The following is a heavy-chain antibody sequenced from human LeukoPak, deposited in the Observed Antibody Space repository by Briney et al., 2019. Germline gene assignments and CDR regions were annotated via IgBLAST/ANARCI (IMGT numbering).Heavy chain of an antibody. CDR3: ARSPTGSGWYYFDY. V-gene: IGHV3-74*01. D-gene: IGHD6-19*01. CDR1: GFTLSSNW. J-gene: IGHJ4*02. Sequence: PGGSLRLSCAGSGFTLSSNWMHWVRQGPGKGLVWVSRIYSDGSRTNYADSVKGRFTISGDNAKNSLYLQMSSLRAEDTAVYYCARSPTGSGWYYFDYWGQGTLVTVSS. CDR2: IYSDGSRT.